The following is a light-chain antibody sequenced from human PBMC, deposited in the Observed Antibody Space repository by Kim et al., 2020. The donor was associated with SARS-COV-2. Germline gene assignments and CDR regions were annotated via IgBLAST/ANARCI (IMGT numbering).Light chain of an antibody. CDR1: QSVSSIS. Sequence: EIVLTQSPGTLSLSPGERATLSCRATQSVSSISLAWYQQKVGQAPRFLIYSASRRATGIPDRFSGSGSGTDFTLTINRLEPEDFAVYYCQQSGSSSVTFGQGTRLEIK. CDR2: SAS. CDR3: QQSGSSSVT. J-gene: IGKJ5*01. V-gene: IGKV3-20*01.